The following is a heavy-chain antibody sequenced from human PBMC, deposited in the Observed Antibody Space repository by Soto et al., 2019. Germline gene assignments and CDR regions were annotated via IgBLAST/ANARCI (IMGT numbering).Heavy chain of an antibody. CDR1: GFTFSNHD. V-gene: IGHV3-33*01. CDR2: IRSDGTVR. J-gene: IGHJ4*02. CDR3: ASKRFDDFDY. D-gene: IGHD3-10*01. Sequence: GGSLRLSCAASGFTFSNHDMHWVRQAPGKGLEWVAVIRSDGTVRNYAESVKGRFTISRDNSKNTLYLEMNSLRVEDTALYYCASKRFDDFDYWGQGTL.